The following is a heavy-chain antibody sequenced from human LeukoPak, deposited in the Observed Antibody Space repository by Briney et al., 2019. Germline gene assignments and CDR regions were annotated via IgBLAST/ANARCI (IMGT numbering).Heavy chain of an antibody. D-gene: IGHD6-13*01. CDR2: ISYDGSNK. CDR3: AKDWGSSWYNLRY. V-gene: IGHV3-30*18. Sequence: GGSLRLSCAASGFSLSSYAMSWVRQAPGKGLEWVAVISYDGSNKYYADSVKGRFTISRDNSKNTLYLQMNSLRAEDTAVYYCAKDWGSSWYNLRYWGQGTLVTVSS. J-gene: IGHJ4*02. CDR1: GFSLSSYA.